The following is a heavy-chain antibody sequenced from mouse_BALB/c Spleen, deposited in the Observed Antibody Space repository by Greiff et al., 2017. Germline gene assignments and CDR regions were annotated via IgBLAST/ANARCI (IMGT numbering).Heavy chain of an antibody. V-gene: IGHV3-6*02. CDR2: ISYDGSN. Sequence: EESGPGLVKPSQSLSLTCSVTGYSITSGYYWNWIRQFPGNKLEWMGYISYDGSNNYNPSLKNRISITRDTSKNQFFLKLNSVTTEDTATYYCARDPLYYGSSSWFAYWGQGTLVTVSA. CDR1: GYSITSGYY. J-gene: IGHJ3*01. D-gene: IGHD1-1*01. CDR3: ARDPLYYGSSSWFAY.